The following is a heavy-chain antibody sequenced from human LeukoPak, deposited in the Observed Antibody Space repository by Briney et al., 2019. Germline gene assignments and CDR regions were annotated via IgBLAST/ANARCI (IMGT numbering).Heavy chain of an antibody. D-gene: IGHD5-18*01. V-gene: IGHV4-34*01. Sequence: TSETLSLTCAVYGGSFSGYYWSWIRQPPGKGLEWIGEINHSGSTNYNPSLKSRVTISVDTSKNQFSLKLNSVTAADTAVYYCARVTAYRRYFDLWGRGTLVTVSS. CDR2: INHSGST. CDR3: ARVTAYRRYFDL. J-gene: IGHJ2*01. CDR1: GGSFSGYY.